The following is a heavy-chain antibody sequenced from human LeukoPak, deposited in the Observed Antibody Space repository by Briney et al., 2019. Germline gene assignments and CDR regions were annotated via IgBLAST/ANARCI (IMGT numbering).Heavy chain of an antibody. V-gene: IGHV3-64D*06. D-gene: IGHD6-19*01. J-gene: IGHJ4*02. Sequence: PGGSLRLSCSASGFTFTSYAMHWVRQAPGKGLEYLSAISTNGGSTYYADSVKGRFTISRDNSKNTLDLHMGSLRPEDTAVYYCVNSLEYSSASPGDYWGQGTLVTVSS. CDR3: VNSLEYSSASPGDY. CDR2: ISTNGGST. CDR1: GFTFTSYA.